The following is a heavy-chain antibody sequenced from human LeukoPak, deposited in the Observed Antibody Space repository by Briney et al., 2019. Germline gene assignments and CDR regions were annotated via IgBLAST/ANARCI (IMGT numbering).Heavy chain of an antibody. CDR2: IKEDGRTK. J-gene: IGHJ4*02. Sequence: PGGPLRLSCTASGFTFSTYWMSWVRQAPGKGLEWVANIKEDGRTKYYLDSVKGRFTISRDNPKNSLYLEMDSLRADDTAVYFCARIGYVSSSLDFWGQGALVTVSS. CDR1: GFTFSTYW. V-gene: IGHV3-7*05. CDR3: ARIGYVSSSLDF. D-gene: IGHD6-6*01.